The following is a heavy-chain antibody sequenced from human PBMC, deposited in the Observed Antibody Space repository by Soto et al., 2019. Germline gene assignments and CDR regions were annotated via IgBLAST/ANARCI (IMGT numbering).Heavy chain of an antibody. CDR3: AKPPDYNWNDY. J-gene: IGHJ4*02. D-gene: IGHD1-20*01. Sequence: EVQLLESGGGLVQPGGSLRLSCAASGFTVSSYAMSWVRHAPAKGLEWISAVSGSGGSTYYAYSVKGRFTISRDNSKDTLYLQMNNLRAEDTAVYYCAKPPDYNWNDYWGQGTLVTVSS. CDR2: VSGSGGST. CDR1: GFTVSSYA. V-gene: IGHV3-23*01.